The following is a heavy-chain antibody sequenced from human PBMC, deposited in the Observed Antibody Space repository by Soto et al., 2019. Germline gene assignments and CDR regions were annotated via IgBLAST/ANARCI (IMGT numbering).Heavy chain of an antibody. J-gene: IGHJ3*02. V-gene: IGHV4-59*08. Sequence: SETPSLTCTVSGGSISGYYWSWIRQPPGKGLEWIGYIYYAGSTNYNPSLKSRVTMSVDTSKNQFSLELTSVTAADTAVYYFARHGSGGRAFDIWGPGTMVTVS. D-gene: IGHD3-10*01. CDR3: ARHGSGGRAFDI. CDR2: IYYAGST. CDR1: GGSISGYY.